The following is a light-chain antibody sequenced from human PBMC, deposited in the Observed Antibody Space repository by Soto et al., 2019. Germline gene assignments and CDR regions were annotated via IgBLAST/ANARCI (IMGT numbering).Light chain of an antibody. CDR1: SSDVGGYNY. CDR3: CSYTTSNTRQIV. J-gene: IGLJ1*01. V-gene: IGLV2-14*03. CDR2: DVS. Sequence: QSVLTQPASVSGSPEQSITISCTGTSSDVGGYNYVSWYQQHPGKAPKFMIYDVSSRPSGVSNRFSGSKSGNTASLTISGLQAEDEADYYCCSYTTSNTRQIVFGTGTKVTV.